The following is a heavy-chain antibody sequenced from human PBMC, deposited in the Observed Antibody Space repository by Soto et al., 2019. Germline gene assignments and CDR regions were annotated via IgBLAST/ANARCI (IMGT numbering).Heavy chain of an antibody. Sequence: EVPLLESGGGLVQPGGSLRLSCAASGFTFSSYAMSWVRQAPGKGLEWVSAISGSGGSTYYADSVKGRFTISRDNSKNTLYLQMNSLRAEDTAVYYCAKDYYGSGSYLRLYVGGSFTDYWGQGTLVTVSS. CDR2: ISGSGGST. J-gene: IGHJ4*02. CDR3: AKDYYGSGSYLRLYVGGSFTDY. V-gene: IGHV3-23*01. D-gene: IGHD3-10*01. CDR1: GFTFSSYA.